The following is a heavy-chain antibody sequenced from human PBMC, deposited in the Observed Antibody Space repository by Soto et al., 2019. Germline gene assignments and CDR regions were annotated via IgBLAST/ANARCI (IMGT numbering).Heavy chain of an antibody. Sequence: PGESLTSSCKVSGYSFAGYWISWVRQKPGKGLECMGRIDPSDSQTYYSPSFRGHVTISVTKSITTVFLQWSSLRASDTAMYYCARQIHDSDTGPNFQYYFDSWGQGTPVTVSS. CDR1: GYSFAGYW. CDR3: ARQIHDSDTGPNFQYYFDS. V-gene: IGHV5-10-1*01. J-gene: IGHJ4*02. CDR2: IDPSDSQT. D-gene: IGHD5-18*01.